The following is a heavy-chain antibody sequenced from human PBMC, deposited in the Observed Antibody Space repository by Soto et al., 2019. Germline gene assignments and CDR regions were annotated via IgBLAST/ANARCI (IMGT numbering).Heavy chain of an antibody. D-gene: IGHD3-3*01. J-gene: IGHJ6*02. CDR2: IIPIFGTA. Sequence: QVQLVQSGAEVKKPGSSVKVSCKASGGTFSSYAISWVRQAPGQGLEWMRGIIPIFGTANYAQKFHGRVTINADESTSTDYMELSSLRSEDTAVYYCARGPRITIFGVVAGTYYYYGMDVWGQGTTVTVSS. CDR1: GGTFSSYA. CDR3: ARGPRITIFGVVAGTYYYYGMDV. V-gene: IGHV1-69*01.